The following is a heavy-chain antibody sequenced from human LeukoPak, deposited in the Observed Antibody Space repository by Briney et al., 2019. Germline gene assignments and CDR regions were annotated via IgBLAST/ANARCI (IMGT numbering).Heavy chain of an antibody. J-gene: IGHJ5*01. CDR1: GYSFTSYG. CDR3: AQGSGWYDF. Sequence: ASVKVSCKASGYSFTSYGMSWVRQAPGQGLEWIGWISAHNNTNYSQNLQGRGTMTTHTSTSTGYMELRRLRPADTAVYYCAQGSGWYDFWGQGTLVTVSS. D-gene: IGHD6-19*01. V-gene: IGHV1-18*01. CDR2: ISAHNNT.